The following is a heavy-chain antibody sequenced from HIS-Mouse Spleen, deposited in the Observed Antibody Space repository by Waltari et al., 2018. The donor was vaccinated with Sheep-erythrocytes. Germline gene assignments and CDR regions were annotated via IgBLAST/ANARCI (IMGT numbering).Heavy chain of an antibody. CDR3: ARARIYGDFDY. Sequence: VRPAPGKGLEWVAVISYDGSNKYYADSVKGRFTISRDNSKNTLYLQMNSLRAEDTAVYYCARARIYGDFDYWGQGTLVTVSS. J-gene: IGHJ4*02. D-gene: IGHD4-17*01. V-gene: IGHV3-30-3*01. CDR2: ISYDGSNK.